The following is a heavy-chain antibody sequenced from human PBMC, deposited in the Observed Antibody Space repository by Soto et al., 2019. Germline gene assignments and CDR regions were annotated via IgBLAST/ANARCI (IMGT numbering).Heavy chain of an antibody. CDR2: ISAYNGNT. J-gene: IGHJ4*02. V-gene: IGHV1-18*01. CDR1: GYTFTSYG. CDR3: ARAWYCSGGSCYSDY. D-gene: IGHD2-15*01. Sequence: VQLVQSGAEVKEPGASVKVSCKASGYTFTSYGISWVRQAPGQGLEWMGWISAYNGNTKYAQKFQGRVTMTTDTSTSTAYMELRSLRSDDTAVYYCARAWYCSGGSCYSDYWGQGTLVTVSS.